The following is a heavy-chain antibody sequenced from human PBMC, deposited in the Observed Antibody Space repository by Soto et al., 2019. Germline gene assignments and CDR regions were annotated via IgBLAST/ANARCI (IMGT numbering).Heavy chain of an antibody. V-gene: IGHV3-30*18. CDR1: GFTFSSYG. CDR3: AKDQGSSSVSMDV. J-gene: IGHJ6*02. D-gene: IGHD6-13*01. CDR2: ISYDGSNK. Sequence: PGGSLRLSCAASGFTFSSYGMHWVRQAPGKGLEWVAVISYDGSNKYYADSVKGRFTISRDNSKNTLYLQMNSLRAEDTAVYYCAKDQGSSSVSMDVWGQGTTVTVSS.